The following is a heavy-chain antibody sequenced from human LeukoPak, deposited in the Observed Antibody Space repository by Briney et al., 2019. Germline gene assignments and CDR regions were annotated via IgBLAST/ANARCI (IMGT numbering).Heavy chain of an antibody. D-gene: IGHD2-2*02. Sequence: GESLKISCKGSGYSFTSYWIGWVRQMPGKGLEWMGFIYPGDSGSRYSPSFQGQVTISADKSIRTAYLQWSSLNASHTAMYYCARGSLGYCSSTSCYTGDYWGQGTPVTVSS. J-gene: IGHJ4*02. V-gene: IGHV5-51*01. CDR1: GYSFTSYW. CDR2: IYPGDSGS. CDR3: ARGSLGYCSSTSCYTGDY.